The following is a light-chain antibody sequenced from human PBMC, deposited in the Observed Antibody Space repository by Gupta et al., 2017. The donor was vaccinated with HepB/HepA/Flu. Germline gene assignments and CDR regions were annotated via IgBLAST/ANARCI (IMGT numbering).Light chain of an antibody. V-gene: IGKV3-20*01. CDR3: QQYCGSPLFT. CDR1: QTVSY. CDR2: GAS. Sequence: EIVLTQSPGTLSWSPGERATLSCRASQTVSYLAWYQQKPGQAPRLLISGASRSDAGIQDRFSGSGYGKDVTLTSSRREQEEFAGYYCQQYCGSPLFTFGRGTKVDIK. J-gene: IGKJ4*01.